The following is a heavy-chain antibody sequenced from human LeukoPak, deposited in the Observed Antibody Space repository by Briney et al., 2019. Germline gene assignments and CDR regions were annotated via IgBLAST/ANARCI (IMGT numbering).Heavy chain of an antibody. D-gene: IGHD2/OR15-2a*01. Sequence: HSGRSLRLSCAASGFTFSSYAMHWVRQAPGKGLEWVAVISYDGSNKYYADSVKGRFTISRDNAKNSLYLQMNSLRTEDTAMYCCARGPTRANSSDYWGQGTLVTVSS. J-gene: IGHJ4*02. V-gene: IGHV3-30-3*01. CDR2: ISYDGSNK. CDR1: GFTFSSYA. CDR3: ARGPTRANSSDY.